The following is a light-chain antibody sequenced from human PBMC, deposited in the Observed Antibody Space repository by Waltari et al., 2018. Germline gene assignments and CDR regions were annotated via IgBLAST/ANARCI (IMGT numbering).Light chain of an antibody. CDR3: SSYTSISTLV. CDR1: NHHVCGSIC. V-gene: IGLV2-14*03. CDR2: DVS. J-gene: IGLJ1*01. Sequence: QSDLTQPASVARSPGTSLPISCTGINHHVCGSICPSWYQQHPGIAPKVMLYDVSHRPAGVSNRFSGSKAGNTASLTISGLQAGDEADYYFSSYTSISTLVFGTGTKVTVL.